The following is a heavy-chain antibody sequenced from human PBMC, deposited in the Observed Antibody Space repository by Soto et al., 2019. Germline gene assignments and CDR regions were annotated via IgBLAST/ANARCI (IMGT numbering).Heavy chain of an antibody. Sequence: GGSLRLSCAASGFSFNSYAMSWVRQAPGRGLEWISVISAGGANTYYAHSVQGRFTISRDNSKNTLYLQVNSLRAEDTAVYFCAKGTYCIATSCYGGFDYWGQGIVVTVSS. CDR2: ISAGGANT. V-gene: IGHV3-23*01. CDR1: GFSFNSYA. J-gene: IGHJ4*02. CDR3: AKGTYCIATSCYGGFDY. D-gene: IGHD2-2*01.